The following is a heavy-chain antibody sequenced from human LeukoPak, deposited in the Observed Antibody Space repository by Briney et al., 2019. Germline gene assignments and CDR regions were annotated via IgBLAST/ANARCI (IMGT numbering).Heavy chain of an antibody. D-gene: IGHD1-7*01. CDR2: INPNSGGT. Sequence: ASVKVSCKTSQYTFTGYYMHWVRQAPGQGLEWMGRINPNSGGTDYAQKFQGRVTMTRDTSISTAYMELSRLRSDDTAVYYCARLNWNYGYWGQGTLVTVSS. V-gene: IGHV1-2*06. CDR1: QYTFTGYY. J-gene: IGHJ4*02. CDR3: ARLNWNYGY.